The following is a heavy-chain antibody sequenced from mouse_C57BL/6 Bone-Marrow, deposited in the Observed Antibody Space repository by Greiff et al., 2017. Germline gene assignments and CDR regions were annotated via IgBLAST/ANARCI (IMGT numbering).Heavy chain of an antibody. J-gene: IGHJ3*01. CDR3: AREGGYDSYYPFAY. D-gene: IGHD2-3*01. CDR1: GYTFTDYY. Sequence: EVQLQQSGPELVKPGASVKISCKASGYTFTDYYMNWVKQSHGKSLEWIGDINPKNGGTSYNQKFKGKATLTVDKSSSTAYMELRSLTSEDSAVYYCAREGGYDSYYPFAYWGQGTLVTVSA. V-gene: IGHV1-26*01. CDR2: INPKNGGT.